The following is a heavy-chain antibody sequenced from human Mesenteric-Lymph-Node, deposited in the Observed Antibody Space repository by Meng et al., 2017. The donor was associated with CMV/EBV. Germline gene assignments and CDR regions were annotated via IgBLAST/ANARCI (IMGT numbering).Heavy chain of an antibody. V-gene: IGHV3-48*04. D-gene: IGHD2-2*01. Sequence: GESLKISCAASGFTFSAYSMNWVRQAPGKGLEWLSYLSSGSSTTYYGDSVKGRFTISRDNAENSLYLQMNSLRAEDTAVYYCARDPGSEYQLLNYYYYYGMDVWGQGTTVTVSS. CDR3: ARDPGSEYQLLNYYYYYGMDV. CDR1: GFTFSAYS. CDR2: LSSGSSTT. J-gene: IGHJ6*02.